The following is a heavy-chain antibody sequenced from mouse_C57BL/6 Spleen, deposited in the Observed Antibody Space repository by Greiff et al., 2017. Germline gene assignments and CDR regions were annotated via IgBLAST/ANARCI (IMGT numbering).Heavy chain of an antibody. CDR2: IDPSDSYT. V-gene: IGHV1-50*01. Sequence: QVQLQQPGAELVKPGASVKLSCKASGYTFTSYWMQWVKQRPGQGLEWIGEIDPSDSYTNYNQKFKGKATLTVDTSSSTAYMPLSSLTSEDSAVYYCARDYSNYERFAYWGQGTLVTVSA. CDR1: GYTFTSYW. D-gene: IGHD2-5*01. J-gene: IGHJ3*01. CDR3: ARDYSNYERFAY.